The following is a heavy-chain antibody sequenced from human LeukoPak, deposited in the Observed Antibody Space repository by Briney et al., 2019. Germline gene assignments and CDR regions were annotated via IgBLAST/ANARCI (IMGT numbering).Heavy chain of an antibody. CDR1: GFTFSNAW. D-gene: IGHD6-13*01. Sequence: GGSLRLSCAASGFTFSNAWMSWVRQAPGKGLEWVGRIKSKTDGGTTDYAAPVKGRFTISRDDSKNTLYLQMNSLKTEDTAVYYCTTASISSSWRFYYYYYYMDVWGKGTTVTVSS. CDR2: IKSKTDGGTT. J-gene: IGHJ6*03. V-gene: IGHV3-15*01. CDR3: TTASISSSWRFYYYYYYMDV.